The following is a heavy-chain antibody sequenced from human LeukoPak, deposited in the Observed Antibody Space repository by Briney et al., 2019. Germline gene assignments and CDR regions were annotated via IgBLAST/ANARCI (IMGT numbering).Heavy chain of an antibody. CDR3: AKYAQRGFVDSILLEF. Sequence: PGRSLRLSCAASGFIYSHSGMHWGRQAPGKGLEWVAVIWGDGSNRFDAGSVEGRFTISIDNSQNTLFLQMNSLRDEDATMYHCAKYAQRGFVDSILLEFWGHGTLVTVSS. J-gene: IGHJ5*01. CDR1: GFIYSHSG. CDR2: IWGDGSNR. D-gene: IGHD3/OR15-3a*01. V-gene: IGHV3-33*03.